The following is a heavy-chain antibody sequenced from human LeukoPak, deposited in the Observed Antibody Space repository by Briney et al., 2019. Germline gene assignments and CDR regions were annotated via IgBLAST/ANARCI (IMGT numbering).Heavy chain of an antibody. Sequence: GGSLRLSCAASGFTFSSFEMNWVRQAPGKGLEWVSHISSSGDTIFYADSMKGRFTTSRDNAKNSLYLQMNSLRAEDTAVYYCARNGNYDILTGYYTNSHFDYWGQGTLVTVSS. CDR1: GFTFSSFE. CDR3: ARNGNYDILTGYYTNSHFDY. CDR2: ISSSGDTI. D-gene: IGHD3-9*01. V-gene: IGHV3-48*03. J-gene: IGHJ4*02.